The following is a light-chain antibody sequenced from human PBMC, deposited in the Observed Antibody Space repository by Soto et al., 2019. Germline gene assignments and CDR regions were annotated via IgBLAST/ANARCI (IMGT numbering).Light chain of an antibody. J-gene: IGKJ1*01. CDR3: LQDYNYPLT. V-gene: IGKV1-6*01. CDR2: AAS. Sequence: AIQMTQSPSSLSASVGDRVTITCRASQGIKNDLGWYQQKPGKAPKLLIYAASSLQSGVPSRFSGSGSGTDFTLTISSLQPGDFATYYCLQDYNYPLTFGQGTKVEIK. CDR1: QGIKND.